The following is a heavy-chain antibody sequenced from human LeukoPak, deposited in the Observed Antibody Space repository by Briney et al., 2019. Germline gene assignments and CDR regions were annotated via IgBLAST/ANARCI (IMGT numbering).Heavy chain of an antibody. J-gene: IGHJ4*02. CDR1: GYTFTSYG. D-gene: IGHD1-26*01. CDR2: ISVYNGNT. V-gene: IGHV1-18*01. CDR3: ARGVGANSRPDY. Sequence: ASVKVSCKASGYTFTSYGISWVRQAPGQGLEWMGWISVYNGNTKFAQKFQGRVTMTTDTSTSAAYMELRSLKSDDTAVYYCARGVGANSRPDYWGQGTLVTVSS.